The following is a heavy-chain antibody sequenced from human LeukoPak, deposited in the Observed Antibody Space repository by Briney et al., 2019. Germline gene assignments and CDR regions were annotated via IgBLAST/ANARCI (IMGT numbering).Heavy chain of an antibody. Sequence: SETLSLTCSVSGGLTGSGTYYWGWIRQPPGKGLEWIGSHYYNGDTYYNPSLRSRVTISVDTSKSQFSLTLTSVTAADTAVYYCARLRIAAAGRNSYYYYMDVWGKGTTVTVSS. CDR3: ARLRIAAAGRNSYYYYMDV. D-gene: IGHD6-13*01. V-gene: IGHV4-39*01. CDR2: HYYNGDT. CDR1: GGLTGSGTYY. J-gene: IGHJ6*03.